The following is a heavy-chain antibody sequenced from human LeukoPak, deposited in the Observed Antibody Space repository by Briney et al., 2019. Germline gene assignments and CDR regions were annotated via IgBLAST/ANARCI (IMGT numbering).Heavy chain of an antibody. CDR3: ATHGTIYSGSHYGAFDY. D-gene: IGHD1-26*01. V-gene: IGHV5-51*01. CDR1: GYSFTDYW. J-gene: IGHJ4*02. Sequence: GESLKISCEVSGYSFTDYWIGWVRQMPGKGLEWMGIIYSGDSDTRYSPSFQGQVIISADKSISTAYLQWSSLKASDTAIYYCATHGTIYSGSHYGAFDYWGQGTLVTVSS. CDR2: IYSGDSDT.